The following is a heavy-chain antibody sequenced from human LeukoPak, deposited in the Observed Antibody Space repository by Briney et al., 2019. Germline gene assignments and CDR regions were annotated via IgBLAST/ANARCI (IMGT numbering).Heavy chain of an antibody. J-gene: IGHJ6*02. Sequence: SEALSLTCTVSGGSVSSGSYYWSWIRQPPGKGLEWIGYIYYSGSTNYNPSLKSRVTISVDTSKNQFSLKLSSVTAADTAVYYCARDRTNDFWSDNGMDVWGQGTTVTVSS. V-gene: IGHV4-61*01. D-gene: IGHD3-3*01. CDR3: ARDRTNDFWSDNGMDV. CDR2: IYYSGST. CDR1: GGSVSSGSYY.